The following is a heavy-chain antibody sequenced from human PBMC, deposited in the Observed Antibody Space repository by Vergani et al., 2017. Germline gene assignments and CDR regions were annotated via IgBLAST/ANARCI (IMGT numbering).Heavy chain of an antibody. CDR1: GGSISSGDYY. Sequence: QVQLQESGPGLVKPSQTLSLTCTVSGGSISSGDYYWSWLRQPPGKGLEWIGYIYYSGSTYYNPPLKSRVTISVDTSKNQFALKLSSVTAADAAVYYCARADYYDSSGHDFDYWGQGTLVTVSS. D-gene: IGHD3-22*01. CDR3: ARADYYDSSGHDFDY. CDR2: IYYSGST. V-gene: IGHV4-30-4*08. J-gene: IGHJ4*02.